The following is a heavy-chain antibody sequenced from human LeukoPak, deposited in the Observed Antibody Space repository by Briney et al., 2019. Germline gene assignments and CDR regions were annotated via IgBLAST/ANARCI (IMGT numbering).Heavy chain of an antibody. CDR3: ARERLLWFGEFQPTFDY. V-gene: IGHV4-4*07. J-gene: IGHJ4*02. CDR1: GGSISSYY. CDR2: IYTSGST. Sequence: PSETLSLTCTVSGGSISSYYWSWLRQPAGKGLEWIGRIYTSGSTNYNPSLKSRVTISVDTSKNQFSLKLSSVTAADTAVYYCARERLLWFGEFQPTFDYWGQGTLVTVSS. D-gene: IGHD3-10*01.